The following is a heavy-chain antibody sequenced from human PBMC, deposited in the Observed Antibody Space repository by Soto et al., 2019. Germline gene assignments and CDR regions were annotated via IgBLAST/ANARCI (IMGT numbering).Heavy chain of an antibody. D-gene: IGHD1-20*01. Sequence: QVQLQESGPGLVKPSQTVSLTCTVSAGSISGTYYWSWLRQPPGKGLEWIGYISYSGNTYYSPSLKRPVTISLDTSKNQFSLKLASVTAADTAAYYCATAPFRGDNSRASFDIWGQGTVVTVSS. V-gene: IGHV4-30-4*01. CDR1: AGSISGTYY. J-gene: IGHJ3*02. CDR3: ATAPFRGDNSRASFDI. CDR2: ISYSGNT.